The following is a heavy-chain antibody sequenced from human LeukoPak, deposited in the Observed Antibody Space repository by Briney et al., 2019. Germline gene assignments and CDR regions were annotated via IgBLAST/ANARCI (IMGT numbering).Heavy chain of an antibody. CDR3: ARQAVIIPTGMEGPWFDP. Sequence: KASETLSLTCTVSDVSIKNYYWSWTRQPPGKGLEWIANIYYAGSSNYNPSLKSRVSVSIDASKNQLSLKLTSVTAADTAIYYCARQAVIIPTGMEGPWFDPWGQGTLVAVSS. J-gene: IGHJ5*02. V-gene: IGHV4-59*08. CDR1: DVSIKNYY. D-gene: IGHD2/OR15-2a*01. CDR2: IYYAGSS.